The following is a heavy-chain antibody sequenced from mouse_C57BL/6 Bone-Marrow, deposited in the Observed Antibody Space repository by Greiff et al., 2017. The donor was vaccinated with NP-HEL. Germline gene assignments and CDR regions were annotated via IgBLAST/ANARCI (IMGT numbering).Heavy chain of an antibody. CDR2: IDPSDSYT. CDR1: GYTFTTYW. Sequence: QVQLQQPGAELVKPGASVKLSCKASGYTFTTYWMQWVKQRPGQGLEWIGEIDPSDSYTNYNQKFKGKATLTVDTSSSTAYMQLSSLTSEDSAVYYWERKASYGRSYEFDYWGQGTLVTVSA. V-gene: IGHV1-50*01. CDR3: ERKASYGRSYEFDY. J-gene: IGHJ3*01. D-gene: IGHD1-1*01.